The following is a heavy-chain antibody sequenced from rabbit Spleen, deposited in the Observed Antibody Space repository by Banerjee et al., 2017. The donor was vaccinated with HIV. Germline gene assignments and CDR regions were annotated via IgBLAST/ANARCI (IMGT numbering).Heavy chain of an antibody. CDR3: ARASADDNYGYNSNL. CDR2: IYTGSSGST. Sequence: QEQLVESGGGLVQPEGSLTLTCTASGFSFSAGYYMCWVRQAPGKGLECISCIYTGSSGSTYYASWVNGRFTVSKSSSTTVTLQMPSLTAADTATYFCARASADDNYGYNSNLWGQGTLVTV. J-gene: IGHJ4*01. D-gene: IGHD6-1*01. V-gene: IGHV1S45*01. CDR1: GFSFSAGYY.